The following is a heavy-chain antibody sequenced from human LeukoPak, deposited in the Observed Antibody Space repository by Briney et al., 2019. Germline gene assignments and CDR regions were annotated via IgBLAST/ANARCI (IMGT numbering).Heavy chain of an antibody. CDR3: ARSLEVPITILWYFDL. CDR2: IYYSGST. Sequence: SETLSLTCTVSGGSISSSSYYWGWIRQPPGKGLEWIGSIYYSGSTYYNPSLKSRVTISVDTSKNQFSLKLSSVTAADTAVYYCARSLEVPITILWYFDLWGRGTLVTVSS. D-gene: IGHD3-3*01. J-gene: IGHJ2*01. CDR1: GGSISSSSYY. V-gene: IGHV4-39*01.